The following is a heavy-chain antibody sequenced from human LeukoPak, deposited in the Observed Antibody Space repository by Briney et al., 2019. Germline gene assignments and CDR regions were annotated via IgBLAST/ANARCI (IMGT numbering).Heavy chain of an antibody. CDR1: GFTFDDYA. Sequence: PGGSLRLSCAASGFTFDDYAMHWVRQAPGKGLGWVSLISWDGGSTYYADSVKRRFTISRDNSKNSLYLQMNSLRAEDTALYYCAKDRVPGSRYYYMDVWGKGTTVTVSS. J-gene: IGHJ6*03. D-gene: IGHD2-2*01. CDR2: ISWDGGST. CDR3: AKDRVPGSRYYYMDV. V-gene: IGHV3-43D*03.